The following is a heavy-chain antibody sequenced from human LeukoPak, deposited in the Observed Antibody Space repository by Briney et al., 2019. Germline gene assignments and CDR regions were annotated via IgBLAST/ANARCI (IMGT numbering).Heavy chain of an antibody. CDR2: IYHSGST. D-gene: IGHD2-2*01. CDR1: GGSISSGGYY. J-gene: IGHJ5*02. Sequence: PSETLSPTCTVSGGSISSGGYYWSWIRQPPGKGLEWIGYIYHSGSTYYNPSLKSRVTISVDRSKNQFSLKLSSVTAADTAVYYCARSPAADYQLLTGWFDPWGQGTLVTVSS. V-gene: IGHV4-30-2*01. CDR3: ARSPAADYQLLTGWFDP.